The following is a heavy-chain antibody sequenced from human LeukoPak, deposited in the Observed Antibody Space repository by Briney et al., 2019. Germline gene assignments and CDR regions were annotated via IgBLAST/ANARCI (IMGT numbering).Heavy chain of an antibody. J-gene: IGHJ4*02. CDR1: GFTFSGYA. D-gene: IGHD6-13*01. CDR2: ISYDGSNK. CDR3: ARDRQEQQLVVDY. V-gene: IGHV3-30-3*01. Sequence: PGRSLRLSCAASGFTFSGYAMHWVRQAPGKGLEWVAVISYDGSNKYYADSVKGRFTISRDNSKNTLYLQMNSLRAEDTAVYYCARDRQEQQLVVDYWGQGTLVTVSS.